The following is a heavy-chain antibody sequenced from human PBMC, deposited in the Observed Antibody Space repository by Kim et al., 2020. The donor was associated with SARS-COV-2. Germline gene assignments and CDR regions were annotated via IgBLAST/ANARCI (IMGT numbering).Heavy chain of an antibody. J-gene: IGHJ3*02. CDR1: GFTVSSNY. D-gene: IGHD3-22*01. CDR3: VRRDYDSSGYSCGAFDI. CDR2: IYSGGST. V-gene: IGHV3-66*04. Sequence: GGSLRLSCAASGFTVSSNYMSWVRQAPGKGLEGVSVIYSGGSTYYADSVKGRFTISRDNSKNTLYLQMNSLRAEDTAVYYCVRRDYDSSGYSCGAFDIWGQGTMVTVPS.